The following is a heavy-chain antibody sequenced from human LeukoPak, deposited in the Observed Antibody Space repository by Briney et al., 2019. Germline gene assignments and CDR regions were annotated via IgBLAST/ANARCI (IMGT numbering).Heavy chain of an antibody. Sequence: SETLSLTCTVSGGSISSGDYYWSWIRQPPGKGLEWIGYIYYSGSTYYNPSLKSRVTISVDTSKNQFSLKLSSVTAADTAVYYCAREHRVAAAAYDYWGQGTLVTVSS. CDR3: AREHRVAAAAYDY. V-gene: IGHV4-30-4*01. D-gene: IGHD6-13*01. CDR1: GGSISSGDYY. J-gene: IGHJ4*02. CDR2: IYYSGST.